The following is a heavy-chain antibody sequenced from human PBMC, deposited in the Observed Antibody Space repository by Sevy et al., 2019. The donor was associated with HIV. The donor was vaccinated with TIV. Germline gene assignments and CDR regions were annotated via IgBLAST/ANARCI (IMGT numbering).Heavy chain of an antibody. Sequence: GGSLRLSCAASGFTFSSYSMNWVRQAPGKGLEWVSYISSSSTIYYADSVKGRFTISRDNAKNSLYLQMNSLRDEDTAVYYCARDAYYDSSGYYWGGLDYFDYWGQGTLVTVSS. V-gene: IGHV3-48*02. D-gene: IGHD3-22*01. CDR2: ISSSSTI. CDR1: GFTFSSYS. CDR3: ARDAYYDSSGYYWGGLDYFDY. J-gene: IGHJ4*02.